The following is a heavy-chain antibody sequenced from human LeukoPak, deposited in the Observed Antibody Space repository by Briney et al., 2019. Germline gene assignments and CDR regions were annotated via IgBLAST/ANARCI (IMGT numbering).Heavy chain of an antibody. D-gene: IGHD3-22*01. J-gene: IGHJ4*02. CDR1: GYTLTELS. Sequence: ASVKVFCKIYGYTLTELSMHWVRQAPGKGLEWMGTFDPEDVETIYAQKFQGRVTMTEDTSTDTAYMELNNLGSDDTAVYYCAPGLDSSGLGVVDYWGQGTLVTVSS. V-gene: IGHV1-24*01. CDR2: FDPEDVET. CDR3: APGLDSSGLGVVDY.